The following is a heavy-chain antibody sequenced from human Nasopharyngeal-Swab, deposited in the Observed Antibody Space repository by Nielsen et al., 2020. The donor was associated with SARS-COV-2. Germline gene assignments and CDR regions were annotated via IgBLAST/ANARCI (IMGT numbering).Heavy chain of an antibody. CDR2: IRGDGSDP. V-gene: IGHV3-74*01. D-gene: IGHD1-7*01. CDR1: GFIFSNYW. Sequence: GESLKISCAGSGFIFSNYWMHWVRQAPGKGLVWVSRIRGDGSDPSYADSVKGRFTISKDNAKNTMYLQMNSLRADATAMYFCARDRSGETGTVGADWGQGTLVTVSS. CDR3: ARDRSGETGTVGAD. J-gene: IGHJ4*02.